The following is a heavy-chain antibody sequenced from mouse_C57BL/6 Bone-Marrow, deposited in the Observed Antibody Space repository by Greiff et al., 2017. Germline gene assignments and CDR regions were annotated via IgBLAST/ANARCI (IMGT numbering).Heavy chain of an antibody. CDR3: SRRRRALAMDY. J-gene: IGHJ4*01. CDR1: GFTFSDYG. V-gene: IGHV5-15*01. CDR2: ISNLAYSI. Sequence: EVMLVEPGGGLVQPGGSLKLSCEASGFTFSDYGMAWVRQAPRKGPEWVAFISNLAYSIYYADTVTGRFTISRENAKNTLYLEMSSLRSEDTAMYYCSRRRRALAMDYWGQGTSVTVSS. D-gene: IGHD3-3*01.